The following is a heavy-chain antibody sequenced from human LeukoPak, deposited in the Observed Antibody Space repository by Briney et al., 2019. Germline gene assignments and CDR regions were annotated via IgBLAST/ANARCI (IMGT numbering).Heavy chain of an antibody. CDR2: IYYNGGT. Sequence: SETLSPTCTVSGGSISSGNYYWTWIRHHPGKGLEWLGYIYYNGGTYYNASLKSRFTISQDTSKNQFSLKLSSVTAADTAVYYCARGGWAYYFDYWGQGTLVTVSS. CDR1: GGSISSGNYY. V-gene: IGHV4-31*03. CDR3: ARGGWAYYFDY. J-gene: IGHJ4*02. D-gene: IGHD2-15*01.